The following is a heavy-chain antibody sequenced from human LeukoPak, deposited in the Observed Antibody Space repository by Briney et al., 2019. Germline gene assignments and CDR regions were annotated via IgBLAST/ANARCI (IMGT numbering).Heavy chain of an antibody. Sequence: SETLSLTCSVSGYSISSGYYWCWIRQPPGKGLEWIGSIYHSGSTYYNASLKSRVTISVDTSKNQFSLKLSSVTAADTAVYYCARQPTGTIKLAGGYFDLWGRGTLVTVSS. CDR2: IYHSGST. CDR3: ARQPTGTIKLAGGYFDL. J-gene: IGHJ2*01. CDR1: GYSISSGYY. D-gene: IGHD4-17*01. V-gene: IGHV4-38-2*02.